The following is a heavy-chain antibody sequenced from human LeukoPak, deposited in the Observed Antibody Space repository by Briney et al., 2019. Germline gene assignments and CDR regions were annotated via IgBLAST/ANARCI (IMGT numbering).Heavy chain of an antibody. CDR2: TYYRSKWYN. Sequence: SQTLPLTCAISGDSVSSNSAAWNWIRQSPSRSLEWLGRTYYRSKWYNDYAVSVKSRITINPDTSKNQFSLQLNSVTPEDTAVYFCARDRSYDSSGYYSYFDYWGQGTLVTVSS. D-gene: IGHD3-22*01. V-gene: IGHV6-1*01. CDR3: ARDRSYDSSGYYSYFDY. J-gene: IGHJ4*02. CDR1: GDSVSSNSAA.